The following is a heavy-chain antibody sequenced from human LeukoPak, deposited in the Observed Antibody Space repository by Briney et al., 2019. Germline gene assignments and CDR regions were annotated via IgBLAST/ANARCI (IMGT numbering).Heavy chain of an antibody. V-gene: IGHV3-74*01. CDR1: GFTFSSYW. Sequence: PGGSLRLSCAASGFTFSSYWMHWVRQAPGKGLVWVSRINSDGSSTSYADSVKGRFTISRDNAKNTLYLQMNSLRAEDTAVYYCARASYYYYYYMDVWGKGTTVTVS. J-gene: IGHJ6*03. CDR2: INSDGSST. CDR3: ARASYYYYYYMDV.